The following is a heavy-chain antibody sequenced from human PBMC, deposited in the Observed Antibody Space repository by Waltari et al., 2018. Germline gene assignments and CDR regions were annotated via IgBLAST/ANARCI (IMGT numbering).Heavy chain of an antibody. CDR2: IIPILGIA. Sequence: QVQLVQSGAEVKKPGSSVKVSCKASGGTFSSYAISWVRQAPGQGLEWMGGIIPILGIANYAQKFQGRVTITADESTSTAYMELSSLRSEDTAVYYCARDPGDYIWGSYRPNWFDPWGQGTLVTVSS. D-gene: IGHD3-16*02. CDR3: ARDPGDYIWGSYRPNWFDP. J-gene: IGHJ5*02. CDR1: GGTFSSYA. V-gene: IGHV1-69*04.